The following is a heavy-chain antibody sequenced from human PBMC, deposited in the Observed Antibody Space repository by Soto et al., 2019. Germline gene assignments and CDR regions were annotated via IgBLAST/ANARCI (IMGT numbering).Heavy chain of an antibody. V-gene: IGHV5-10-1*01. D-gene: IGHD3-22*01. CDR3: ARKIYDSDTGPNFQYYFDS. Sequence: PGESLKISFKGSGYSFAGYWITWVRQKPGKGLEWMGRIDPSDSQTYYSPSFRGHVTISVTKSITTVFLQWSSLRASDTAMYYCARKIYDSDTGPNFQYYFDSWGQGTPVTVSS. J-gene: IGHJ4*02. CDR2: IDPSDSQT. CDR1: GYSFAGYW.